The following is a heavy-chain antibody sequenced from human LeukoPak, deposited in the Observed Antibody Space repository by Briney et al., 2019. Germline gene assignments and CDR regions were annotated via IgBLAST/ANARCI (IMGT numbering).Heavy chain of an antibody. D-gene: IGHD2-15*01. J-gene: IGHJ5*02. V-gene: IGHV1-2*02. Sequence: ASVKVSCKASGYIFTNFGISWVRQARGQGLEWMGWINPNSGGTNYAQKFQGRVTMTRDTSINTAYMELRSLRSDDTAVYSCARDRLRLGYERTNWFDPWGQGTLVTVSS. CDR2: INPNSGGT. CDR1: GYIFTNFG. CDR3: ARDRLRLGYERTNWFDP.